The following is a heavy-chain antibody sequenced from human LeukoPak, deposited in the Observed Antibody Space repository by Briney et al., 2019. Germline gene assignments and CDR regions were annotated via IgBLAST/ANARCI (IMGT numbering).Heavy chain of an antibody. CDR1: GFTFGTHW. CDR3: ARLSGPDTDY. V-gene: IGHV3-7*01. CDR2: IKQDGSEK. D-gene: IGHD5-18*01. Sequence: GGSLRLSCAASGFTFGTHWMSWVRQAPGKGLEWVANIKQDGSEKYYVDSVKGRFTISRGNAKNSLYLQMNSLRAEDTAVYYCARLSGPDTDYWGQGTLVTVSS. J-gene: IGHJ4*02.